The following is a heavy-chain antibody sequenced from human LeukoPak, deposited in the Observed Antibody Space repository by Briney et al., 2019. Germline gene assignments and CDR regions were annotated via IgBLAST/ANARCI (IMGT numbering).Heavy chain of an antibody. J-gene: IGHJ4*02. Sequence: HPGGSLRLSCAASGFTFSSYGMSWVRQAPGKGLEWVSAIGGRDGSTYYADSVKGRFTISRDNSKNTLYLQMNSLRAEDTAVYYCAKSTTYGGYYFDYWGQGTLVTVSS. D-gene: IGHD2/OR15-2a*01. V-gene: IGHV3-23*01. CDR2: IGGRDGST. CDR3: AKSTTYGGYYFDY. CDR1: GFTFSSYG.